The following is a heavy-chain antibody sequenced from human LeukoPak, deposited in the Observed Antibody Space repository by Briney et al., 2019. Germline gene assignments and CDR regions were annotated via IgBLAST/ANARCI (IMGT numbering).Heavy chain of an antibody. CDR2: ISGSGGST. CDR3: AKDSNTAMVLSNFDY. D-gene: IGHD5-18*01. V-gene: IGHV3-23*01. CDR1: GFTFSSYA. Sequence: GGSLRLSCAASGFTFSSYALSWVRQAPGKGLEWVSAISGSGGSTYYADSVKGRFTISRDNSKNTLYLQMNSLRAEDTAVYYCAKDSNTAMVLSNFDYWGQGTLVTVSS. J-gene: IGHJ4*02.